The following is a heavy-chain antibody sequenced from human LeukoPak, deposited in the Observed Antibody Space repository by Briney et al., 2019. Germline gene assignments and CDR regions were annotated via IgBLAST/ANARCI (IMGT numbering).Heavy chain of an antibody. CDR3: ARHEYSGSYYGLSWFDP. J-gene: IGHJ5*02. V-gene: IGHV4-39*01. CDR2: IYYSGST. Sequence: SETLSLTWTVSGGSISSSGYYWGWIRQPPGKGLEWIASIYYSGSTYYNPSLKSRVTISVDTSKNQLSLKLSSLTAADTAVYYCARHEYSGSYYGLSWFDPWGQGTLVTVSS. CDR1: GGSISSSGYY. D-gene: IGHD1-26*01.